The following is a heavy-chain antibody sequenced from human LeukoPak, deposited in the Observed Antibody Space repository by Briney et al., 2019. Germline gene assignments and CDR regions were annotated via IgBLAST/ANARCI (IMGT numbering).Heavy chain of an antibody. Sequence: PGGSLRPSCAVSGFTLTNFWTTWVRQAPGKGLEWVASVKQDGSEKYYVDSVKGRFTISRDNAKNSLYLQMNSLRTDDTAVYYCAITGSWLQTSYSFDYWGQGTLVTVSS. CDR1: GFTLTNFW. J-gene: IGHJ4*02. V-gene: IGHV3-7*02. CDR3: AITGSWLQTSYSFDY. D-gene: IGHD1-20*01. CDR2: VKQDGSEK.